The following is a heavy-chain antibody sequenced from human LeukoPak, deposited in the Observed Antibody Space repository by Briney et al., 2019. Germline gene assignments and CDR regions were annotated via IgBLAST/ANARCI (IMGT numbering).Heavy chain of an antibody. CDR3: AKVGGGWHHPHFDY. D-gene: IGHD6-19*01. Sequence: PGGSLRLSCAASGFTFDDYAMHWVRQAPGKGLEWVSGISWNSGSIGYADSVKGRFTISRDNAKNSLYLQMNSLRAEDTALYYCAKVGGGWHHPHFDYWGQGTLVTVSS. J-gene: IGHJ4*02. CDR2: ISWNSGSI. V-gene: IGHV3-9*01. CDR1: GFTFDDYA.